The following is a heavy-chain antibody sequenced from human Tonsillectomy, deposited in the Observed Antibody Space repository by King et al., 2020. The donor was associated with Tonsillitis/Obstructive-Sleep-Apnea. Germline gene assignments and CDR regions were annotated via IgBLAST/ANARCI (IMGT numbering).Heavy chain of an antibody. CDR3: ATDKSGVSRSSLNWFDP. J-gene: IGHJ5*02. Sequence: VQLVESGGGVVQPGRSLRLSCAASGFTFSSYAMHWVRQAPGKGLEWVAVISYDGSNKYYADSVKGRFTISRDNSKNTLYLQMNSLRAEDTAVYYCATDKSGVSRSSLNWFDPWGQGTLVTVSS. CDR2: ISYDGSNK. D-gene: IGHD2-15*01. V-gene: IGHV3-30*01. CDR1: GFTFSSYA.